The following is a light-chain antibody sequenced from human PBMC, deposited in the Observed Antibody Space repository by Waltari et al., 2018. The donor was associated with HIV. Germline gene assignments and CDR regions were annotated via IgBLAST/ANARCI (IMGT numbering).Light chain of an antibody. Sequence: SSELTQAPAVSVALGQKVMLTCQGASLRHNYASWYQQQPGQAPVLVFYGRDGRPSGIPDRFSGSSSGNTASLTITGAQAEDEADYYCNCRGNSGNKVLFGGGTRLTVL. CDR3: NCRGNSGNKVL. J-gene: IGLJ2*01. CDR2: GRD. V-gene: IGLV3-19*01. CDR1: SLRHNY.